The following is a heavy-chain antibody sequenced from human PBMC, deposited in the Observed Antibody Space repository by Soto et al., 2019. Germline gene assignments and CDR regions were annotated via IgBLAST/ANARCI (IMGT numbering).Heavy chain of an antibody. V-gene: IGHV3-30-3*01. CDR3: ARDATSTFDY. CDR2: ISYDGSNK. J-gene: IGHJ4*02. CDR1: GFTFSSYA. Sequence: PASGFTFSSYAMHWVRQAPGKGLEWVAVISYDGSNKYYADSVKGRFTISRDNSKNTLYLQMNSLRAEDTAVYCCARDATSTFDYWGQGTLVTVSS.